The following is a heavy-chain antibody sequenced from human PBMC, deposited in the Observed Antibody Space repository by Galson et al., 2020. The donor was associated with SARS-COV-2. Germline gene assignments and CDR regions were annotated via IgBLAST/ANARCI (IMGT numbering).Heavy chain of an antibody. J-gene: IGHJ4*02. CDR1: GFTFDDYA. D-gene: IGHD3-22*01. Sequence: SLKISCAASGFTFDDYAMHWVRQAPGKGLEWVSGISWNSGSIGYADSVKGRFTISRDNAKNSLYLQMNSLRAEDTALYYCATSINSHYYDSSGYVDYWGQGTLVTVSS. CDR2: ISWNSGSI. V-gene: IGHV3-9*01. CDR3: ATSINSHYYDSSGYVDY.